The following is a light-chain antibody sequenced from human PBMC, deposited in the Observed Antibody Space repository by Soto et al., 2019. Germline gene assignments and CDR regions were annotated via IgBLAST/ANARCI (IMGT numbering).Light chain of an antibody. V-gene: IGKV3-11*01. Sequence: IVLTQSPATLSLSPGERAALSCRASQSVSTSLAWYQHKPGQAPRLIIYDASKRAPGLPARFSGSGSATDFTLTISSLEPEDFAVYYCQVRDVWPTFGQGTKVEIK. CDR3: QVRDVWPT. CDR2: DAS. J-gene: IGKJ1*01. CDR1: QSVSTS.